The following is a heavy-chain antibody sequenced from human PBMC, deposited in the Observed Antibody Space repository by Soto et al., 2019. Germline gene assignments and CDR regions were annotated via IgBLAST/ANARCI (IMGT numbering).Heavy chain of an antibody. CDR1: GFTFSSYA. CDR2: ISGSGGST. CDR3: ARDASQYYYDSSGPL. Sequence: GGSLRLSCAASGFTFSSYAMSWVRQAPGKGLEWVSAISGSGGSTYYADSVKGRFTISRDNSKNTLYLQMNSLRAEDTAVYYCARDASQYYYDSSGPLWGQGTLVTVPQ. D-gene: IGHD3-22*01. V-gene: IGHV3-23*01. J-gene: IGHJ4*02.